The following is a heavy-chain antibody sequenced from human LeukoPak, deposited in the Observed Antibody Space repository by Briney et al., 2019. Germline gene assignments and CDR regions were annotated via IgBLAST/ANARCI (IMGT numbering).Heavy chain of an antibody. J-gene: IGHJ4*02. CDR2: IIPIFGTA. V-gene: IGHV1-69*06. CDR1: GYTFTSYY. D-gene: IGHD2-15*01. Sequence: SVKVSCKASGYTFTSYYMHWVRQAPGQGLEWMGGIIPIFGTANYAQKFQGRVTITADKSTSTAYMELSSLRSEDTAVYYCARDRSGGSFLDYWGQGTLVTVSS. CDR3: ARDRSGGSFLDY.